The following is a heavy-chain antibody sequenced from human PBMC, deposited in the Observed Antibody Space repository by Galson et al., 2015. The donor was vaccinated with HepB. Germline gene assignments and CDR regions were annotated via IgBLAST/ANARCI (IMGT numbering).Heavy chain of an antibody. Sequence: SETLSLTCTVSGGSISSSSYYWGWIRQPPGKGLEWIGSIYYSGSTYYNPSLKSRVTISVDTSKNQFSLKLSSVTAADTAVYYCARHKMNYYGSGSYYNPFDYWGQGTLVTVSS. CDR3: ARHKMNYYGSGSYYNPFDY. V-gene: IGHV4-39*01. CDR1: GGSISSSSYY. J-gene: IGHJ4*02. CDR2: IYYSGST. D-gene: IGHD3-10*01.